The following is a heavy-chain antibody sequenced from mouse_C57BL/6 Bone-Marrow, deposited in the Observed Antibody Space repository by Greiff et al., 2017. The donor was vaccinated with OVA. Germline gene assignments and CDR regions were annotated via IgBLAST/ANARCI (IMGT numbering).Heavy chain of an antibody. V-gene: IGHV1-15*01. D-gene: IGHD1-1*01. J-gene: IGHJ1*03. CDR3: TRDYYGSSYVGYFDV. CDR1: GYTFTDYE. Sequence: QVQLKQSGAELVRPGASVTLSCKASGYTFTDYEMHWVKQTPVHGLEWIGAIDPETGGTAYNQKFKGKAILTADKSSSTAYMELRSLTSEDSAVYYCTRDYYGSSYVGYFDVWGTGTTVTVSS. CDR2: IDPETGGT.